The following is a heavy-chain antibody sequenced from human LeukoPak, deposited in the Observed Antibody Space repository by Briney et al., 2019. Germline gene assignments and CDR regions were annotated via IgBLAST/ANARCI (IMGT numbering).Heavy chain of an antibody. CDR3: ARQGYCSGGSCYEQYWYFDL. D-gene: IGHD2-15*01. V-gene: IGHV4-59*08. J-gene: IGHJ2*01. CDR1: GGSISSYY. Sequence: SETLSLTCTVSGGSISSYYWSWIRQPPGKGLEWIGYIYYSGSTNYNPSLESRVTISVDTSKNQFSLKLSSVTAADTAVYYCARQGYCSGGSCYEQYWYFDLWGRGTLVTVSS. CDR2: IYYSGST.